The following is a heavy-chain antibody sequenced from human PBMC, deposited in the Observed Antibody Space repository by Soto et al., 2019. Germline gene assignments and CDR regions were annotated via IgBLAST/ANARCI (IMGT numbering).Heavy chain of an antibody. V-gene: IGHV3-23*01. D-gene: IGHD5-12*01. Sequence: GGSLRLSCAASGFIFTNYAMNWVRQAPGKGLEWVSVIGGRGNSAYYADSVQGRFTIFRDNSKNTLPLQMSSLTADDTAIYYCVREGRGSFDFWGRGTMVTVSS. CDR3: VREGRGSFDF. CDR1: GFIFTNYA. CDR2: IGGRGNSA. J-gene: IGHJ3*01.